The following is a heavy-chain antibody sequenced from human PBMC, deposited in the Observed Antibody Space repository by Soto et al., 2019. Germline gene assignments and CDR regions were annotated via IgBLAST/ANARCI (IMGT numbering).Heavy chain of an antibody. J-gene: IGHJ4*02. Sequence: QVQLVESGGGVVQPGRSLRLSCAASGFTFSSYAMHWVRQAPGKGLEWVAVMSYDGSNKYYADSVKGGFTISRDNSKNTLYLKMNSLRAEDTAVYYCARDKSPYSSGWHNRHFDYWGQGTLVTVSS. CDR1: GFTFSSYA. CDR3: ARDKSPYSSGWHNRHFDY. V-gene: IGHV3-30-3*01. CDR2: MSYDGSNK. D-gene: IGHD6-19*01.